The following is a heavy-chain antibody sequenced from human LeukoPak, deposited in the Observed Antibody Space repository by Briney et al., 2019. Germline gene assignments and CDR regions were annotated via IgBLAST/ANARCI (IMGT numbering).Heavy chain of an antibody. V-gene: IGHV4-59*05. J-gene: IGHJ4*02. Sequence: SETLSLTCTVSGGSISSYYWSWIRQPPGKGLEWIGSIYYSGSTYYNPSLKSRVTISVDTSKNQFSLKLSSVTAADTAVYYCASFMITFGGVSHFDSWGQGTLVTVSS. CDR1: GGSISSYY. D-gene: IGHD3-16*01. CDR3: ASFMITFGGVSHFDS. CDR2: IYYSGST.